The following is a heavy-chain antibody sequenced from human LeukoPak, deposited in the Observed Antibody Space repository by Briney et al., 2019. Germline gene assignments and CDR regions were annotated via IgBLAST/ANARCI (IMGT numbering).Heavy chain of an antibody. J-gene: IGHJ6*02. V-gene: IGHV3-43D*03. D-gene: IGHD3-10*01. CDR2: ISWDGGST. CDR1: GFTFSSYA. Sequence: GGSLRLSCAASGFTFSSYAMSWVRQAPGKGLEWVSLISWDGGSTYYADSVKGRFTISRDNSKNSLYLQMNSLRAEDTALYYSAKDEGYGSGSYLPYYGMDVWGQGTTVTVSS. CDR3: AKDEGYGSGSYLPYYGMDV.